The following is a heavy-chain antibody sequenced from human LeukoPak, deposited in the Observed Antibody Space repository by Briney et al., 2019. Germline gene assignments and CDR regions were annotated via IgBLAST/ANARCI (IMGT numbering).Heavy chain of an antibody. V-gene: IGHV3-23*01. D-gene: IGHD3-9*01. Sequence: GASLRLSCAASGFTFSSYAMSWVRQAPGKGLEWVSAISGSGGSTYYADSVKGRFTISRDNSKNTLYLQMNSLRAEDTAVYYCAKSTIRYYEILTGWKSYYYGMDVWGQGTTVTVSS. CDR1: GFTFSSYA. CDR2: ISGSGGST. J-gene: IGHJ6*02. CDR3: AKSTIRYYEILTGWKSYYYGMDV.